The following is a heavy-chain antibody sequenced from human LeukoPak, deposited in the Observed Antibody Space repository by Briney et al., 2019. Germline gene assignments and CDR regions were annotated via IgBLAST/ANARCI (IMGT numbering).Heavy chain of an antibody. D-gene: IGHD4-17*01. CDR3: ARDGSPPYGDYEADGDAFDI. CDR1: GGSISSYY. CDR2: IYYSGST. Sequence: PSETLSLTCTVSGGSISSYYWSWIRQPPGKGLEWIGYIYYSGSTNYNPSLKSRVTISVDTSKNQFSLKLSSVTAADTAVYYCARDGSPPYGDYEADGDAFDIWGQGTMVTVSS. J-gene: IGHJ3*02. V-gene: IGHV4-59*01.